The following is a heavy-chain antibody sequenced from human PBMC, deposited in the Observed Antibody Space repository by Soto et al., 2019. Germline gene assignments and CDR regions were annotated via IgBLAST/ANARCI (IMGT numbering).Heavy chain of an antibody. CDR3: ARVPYCTNGVCHFDY. V-gene: IGHV4-31*03. D-gene: IGHD2-8*01. CDR2: IYYSGST. CDR1: GGSISSGGYY. J-gene: IGHJ4*02. Sequence: SETLSLTCTVSGGSISSGGYYWSWIRQHPGKGLEWIGYIYYSGSTYYNPSLKSRVTISVDTSKNQFSLKLSSVTAADTAVYYCARVPYCTNGVCHFDYWGQGTLVTVSS.